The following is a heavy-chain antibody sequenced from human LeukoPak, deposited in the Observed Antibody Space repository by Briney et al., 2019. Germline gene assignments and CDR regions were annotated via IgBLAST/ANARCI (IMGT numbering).Heavy chain of an antibody. CDR3: VRGSLASGVVVYYYYYLDV. CDR2: VSYLGNDK. V-gene: IGHV3-30-3*01. J-gene: IGHJ6*03. D-gene: IGHD3-3*01. CDR1: GFTFNKYA. Sequence: GGSLRLSCAASGFTFNKYAMHWVRQAPGKGLEWVAVVSYLGNDKFYADSVKGRFTISRDNAKNSLYLQMNSLRAEDTAVYYCVRGSLASGVVVYYYYYLDVWGKGTTVTVSS.